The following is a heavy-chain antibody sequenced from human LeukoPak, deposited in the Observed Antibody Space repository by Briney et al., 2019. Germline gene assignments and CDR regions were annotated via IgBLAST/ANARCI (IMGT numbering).Heavy chain of an antibody. D-gene: IGHD2-21*02. Sequence: PGGSLRLSCAASGFTFSSYGMHWVRQAPGKGLEWVAVIWYDGSNKYYADSVKGRFTISRDNSKNTLYLQMNSLRAEDTAVYYCARVYYGGDCSSFQHWGQGTLVTVSS. V-gene: IGHV3-33*01. CDR2: IWYDGSNK. CDR3: ARVYYGGDCSSFQH. J-gene: IGHJ1*01. CDR1: GFTFSSYG.